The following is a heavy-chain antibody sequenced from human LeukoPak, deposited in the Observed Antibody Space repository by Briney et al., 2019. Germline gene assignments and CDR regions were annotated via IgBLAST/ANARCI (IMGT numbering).Heavy chain of an antibody. Sequence: PSETLSLTCAVYGGSFSGYYWSWIRQPPGKGLEWIGEINHSGSTNYNPSLKSRVTISVDTSKNQFSLKLSSVTAADTAVYYCARGRRYYDSSGYTNFDYWGQGTLVIVSS. CDR1: GGSFSGYY. J-gene: IGHJ4*02. V-gene: IGHV4-34*01. CDR3: ARGRRYYDSSGYTNFDY. D-gene: IGHD3-22*01. CDR2: INHSGST.